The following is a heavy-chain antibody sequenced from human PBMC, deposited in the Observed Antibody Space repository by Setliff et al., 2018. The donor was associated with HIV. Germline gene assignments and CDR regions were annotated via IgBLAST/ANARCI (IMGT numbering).Heavy chain of an antibody. CDR1: GFTVSDNH. Sequence: PGGSLRLSCAASGFTVSDNHMTWVRQAPGKELEWVSFIYSDGRTYYADSVKGRFTISRDDSKNVLYLQMHSLRVDDTAAYYCAKGVKWLDPWGQGTLVTVSS. CDR2: IYSDGRT. CDR3: AKGVKWLDP. D-gene: IGHD3-16*01. V-gene: IGHV3-53*01. J-gene: IGHJ5*02.